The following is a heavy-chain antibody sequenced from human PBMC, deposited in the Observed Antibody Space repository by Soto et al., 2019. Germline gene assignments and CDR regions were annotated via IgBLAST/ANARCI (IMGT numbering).Heavy chain of an antibody. Sequence: GASVKVSCKASGYTFTDYHMHWVRQAPGQGLEFMGWINANNGGAGSAQQFQGRVTVTRDTSITTVYMELSNLRSDDTAVYYCAREGGSETLQPSYNWFDTWGQGTLVTVSS. J-gene: IGHJ5*02. V-gene: IGHV1-2*02. CDR2: INANNGGA. CDR1: GYTFTDYH. CDR3: AREGGSETLQPSYNWFDT. D-gene: IGHD6-25*01.